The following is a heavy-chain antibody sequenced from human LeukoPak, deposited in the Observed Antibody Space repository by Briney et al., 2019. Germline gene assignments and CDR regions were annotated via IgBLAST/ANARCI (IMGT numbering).Heavy chain of an antibody. Sequence: SETLSLTCAVYGGSFSGYYWSWIRQPPGKGLEWIGEINHSGSTNYNPSLRSRVTISVDTSKNQFSLKLSSVTAADTAVYYCARVGGWFDPWGQGTLVTVSS. V-gene: IGHV4-34*01. D-gene: IGHD1-26*01. CDR1: GGSFSGYY. CDR2: INHSGST. CDR3: ARVGGWFDP. J-gene: IGHJ5*02.